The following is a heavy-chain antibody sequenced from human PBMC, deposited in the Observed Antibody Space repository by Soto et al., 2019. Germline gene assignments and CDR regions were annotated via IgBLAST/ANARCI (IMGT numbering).Heavy chain of an antibody. CDR2: VYYSGST. D-gene: IGHD3-22*01. Sequence: LSLTCTVSGGSISSGGYYWSWIRQHPGKGLEWIGYVYYSGSTYYNPSLKSRVTISVDTSKNQFSLKLSSVTAADTAVYYCARVPSDYYDSSGYYYLYFDYWGQGTLVTVSS. J-gene: IGHJ4*02. V-gene: IGHV4-31*03. CDR1: GGSISSGGYY. CDR3: ARVPSDYYDSSGYYYLYFDY.